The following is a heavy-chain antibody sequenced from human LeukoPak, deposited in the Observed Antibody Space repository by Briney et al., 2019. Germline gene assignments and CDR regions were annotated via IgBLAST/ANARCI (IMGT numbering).Heavy chain of an antibody. CDR2: INSNGGGT. D-gene: IGHD3-9*01. J-gene: IGHJ4*02. V-gene: IGHV1-2*02. Sequence: ASVKVSCKASGYTFTGYYMHWVRQAPGQGLEWMGWINSNGGGTNYAQKFQGRVTMTRDTSISTAYMELSRLRSDDTAVYYCARSPHILTGENFDYWGQGTLVTVSS. CDR1: GYTFTGYY. CDR3: ARSPHILTGENFDY.